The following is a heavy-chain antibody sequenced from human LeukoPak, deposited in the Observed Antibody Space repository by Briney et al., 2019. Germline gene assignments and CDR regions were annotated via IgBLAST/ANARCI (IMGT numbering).Heavy chain of an antibody. CDR2: VSSDGSID. CDR1: GLTFSSYG. Sequence: GGSLRLSCAASGLTFSSYGMDWVRQAPGKGLEWVAAVSSDGSIDYYADSVRGRFTVSRDNSKNTMYLQVNSLRAEDTAVYYCTREGMGTTFSAWLDPWGQGTLVTVSS. CDR3: TREGMGTTFSAWLDP. J-gene: IGHJ5*02. V-gene: IGHV3-30*03. D-gene: IGHD1-7*01.